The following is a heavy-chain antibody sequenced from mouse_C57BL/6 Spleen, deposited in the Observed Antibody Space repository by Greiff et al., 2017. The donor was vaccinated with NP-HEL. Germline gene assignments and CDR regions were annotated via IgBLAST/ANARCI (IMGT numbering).Heavy chain of an antibody. CDR3: TTDSPFAY. CDR1: GFNIKDDY. D-gene: IGHD6-1*01. J-gene: IGHJ3*01. CDR2: IDPENGDT. V-gene: IGHV14-4*01. Sequence: EVQLQQSGAELVRPGASVKLSCTASGFNIKDDYMHWVKQRPEQGLEWIGWIDPENGDTESASKFQGKATITADTSSNTAYLQLSSLTSEDTAVYYCTTDSPFAYWGQGTLVTVSA.